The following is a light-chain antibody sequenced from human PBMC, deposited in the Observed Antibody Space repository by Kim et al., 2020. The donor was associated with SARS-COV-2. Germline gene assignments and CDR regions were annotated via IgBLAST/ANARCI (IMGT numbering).Light chain of an antibody. V-gene: IGKV3-11*01. J-gene: IGKJ3*01. CDR2: DAS. CDR1: RSINSY. Sequence: PGESTTLSCGPSRSINSYLAWYQQNPGQPPRLLIYDASSRAAGIPARFSGSGSGTDFTLTISSLEPEDFAVYYCQQRNNWPLTFGPGTKVDIK. CDR3: QQRNNWPLT.